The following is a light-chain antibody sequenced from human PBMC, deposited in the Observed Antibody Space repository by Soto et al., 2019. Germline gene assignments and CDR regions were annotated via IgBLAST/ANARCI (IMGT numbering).Light chain of an antibody. CDR2: SNN. J-gene: IGLJ2*01. Sequence: QAVVTQPPSASGTPGVRVTISCSGSTSNIGSNNVNWYQQLPGTAPKLLIYSNNQRPSGVLDRFSASKSGTSASLAVSGLQSEDEADYHCAAWDDSLNGVIFGGGTQLTVL. V-gene: IGLV1-44*01. CDR1: TSNIGSNN. CDR3: AAWDDSLNGVI.